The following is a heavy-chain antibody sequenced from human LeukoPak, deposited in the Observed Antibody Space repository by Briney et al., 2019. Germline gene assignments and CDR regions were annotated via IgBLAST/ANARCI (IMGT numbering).Heavy chain of an antibody. V-gene: IGHV3-66*01. J-gene: IGHJ5*02. CDR1: GFTVSSNY. D-gene: IGHD2-21*01. Sequence: GGSLRLSCAASGFTVSSNYMSWVRQAPGKGLEGVSVIYSGGSTYYADSVKGRFTISRDNSKNTLYLQMNSLRAEDTAVYYCARDGGGSILNWFDPWGQGTLVTVSS. CDR3: ARDGGGSILNWFDP. CDR2: IYSGGST.